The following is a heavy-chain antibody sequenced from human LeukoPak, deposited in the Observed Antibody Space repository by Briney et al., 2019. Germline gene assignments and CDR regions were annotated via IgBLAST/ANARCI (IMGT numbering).Heavy chain of an antibody. CDR2: ISGSGGST. Sequence: GGSLRLSCAASGCTFSSYAMSWVRQAPGKGLQWVSAISGSGGSTYYADSVKGRFTISRDNSKNTLYLQMNSLRAEDTAVYYCAKVLIVILPAAIGYWGQGTLVTISS. CDR3: AKVLIVILPAAIGY. D-gene: IGHD2-2*01. J-gene: IGHJ4*02. CDR1: GCTFSSYA. V-gene: IGHV3-23*01.